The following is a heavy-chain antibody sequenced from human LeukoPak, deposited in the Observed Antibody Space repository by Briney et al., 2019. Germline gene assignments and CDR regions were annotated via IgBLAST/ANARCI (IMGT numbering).Heavy chain of an antibody. CDR1: GFTFSGYA. Sequence: GRSLRLSCAASGFTFSGYAMHWVRQAPGKGLEWVAVISFDGSNKYYTDSVKGRFTISRDNSKNTLYLRMNSLRPEDTAVYYCARELRYFDWSNAFDIWGQGTMATVSS. D-gene: IGHD3-9*01. J-gene: IGHJ3*02. CDR3: ARELRYFDWSNAFDI. CDR2: ISFDGSNK. V-gene: IGHV3-30-3*01.